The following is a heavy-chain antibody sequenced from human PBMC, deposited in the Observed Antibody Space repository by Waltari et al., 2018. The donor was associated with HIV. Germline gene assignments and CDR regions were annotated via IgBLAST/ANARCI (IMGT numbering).Heavy chain of an antibody. J-gene: IGHJ4*02. Sequence: EVLLVESGGGSVQPGGPLTLSWADPGVTFSSHGMPWVRQVPGKGLVWVSRINPEGTITTYADSVKGRFTVSRDNAKNTLYLQMNSLRVEDTALYYCARGWYIDYWGQGTLVTVSS. V-gene: IGHV3-74*03. D-gene: IGHD6-19*01. CDR2: INPEGTIT. CDR3: ARGWYIDY. CDR1: GVTFSSHG.